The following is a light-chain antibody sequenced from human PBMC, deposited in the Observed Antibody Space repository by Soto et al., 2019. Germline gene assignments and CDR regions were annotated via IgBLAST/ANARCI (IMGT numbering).Light chain of an antibody. V-gene: IGLV2-14*01. Sequence: QSALTQPASVSGSHGQSITISCTGTSRDIGNYNYVSWYQHHPGKAPKLIIYEVTDRPSGVSNRFSASKSGNTASLTISGFQAEDEADYYCSSYTTTTTVIFGGGTKLTVL. CDR3: SSYTTTTTVI. J-gene: IGLJ2*01. CDR1: SRDIGNYNY. CDR2: EVT.